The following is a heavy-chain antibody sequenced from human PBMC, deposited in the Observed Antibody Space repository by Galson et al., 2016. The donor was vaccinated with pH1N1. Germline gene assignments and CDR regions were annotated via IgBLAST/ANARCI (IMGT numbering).Heavy chain of an antibody. Sequence: ETLSLTCTVSGGSLSSYYWSWIRQSAGKGLEWIGRIYSSGSTTYNPSLRSRVTMSVDTSRNKFSLKLTSLTASDTAVYYCAREYLVVGEGWEYGMDAWGQGTTVTVSS. D-gene: IGHD2-2*01. CDR1: GGSLSSYY. J-gene: IGHJ6*02. CDR3: AREYLVVGEGWEYGMDA. CDR2: IYSSGST. V-gene: IGHV4-4*07.